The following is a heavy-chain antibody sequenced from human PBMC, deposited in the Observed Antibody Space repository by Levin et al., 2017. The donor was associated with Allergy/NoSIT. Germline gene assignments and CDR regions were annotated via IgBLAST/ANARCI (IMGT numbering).Heavy chain of an antibody. CDR1: GFTFNSYA. Sequence: GESLKISCAAPGFTFNSYAMHWVRQAPGKGLEWVAVISFDGSKKYYADSVKGRFTVSRDNSKNTLYLQMNTLRAEDTAVYYCARDSVFFHRIAAAATGYFEHWGQGTLVTVSS. CDR3: ARDSVFFHRIAAAATGYFEH. CDR2: ISFDGSKK. J-gene: IGHJ1*01. V-gene: IGHV3-30*04. D-gene: IGHD6-13*01.